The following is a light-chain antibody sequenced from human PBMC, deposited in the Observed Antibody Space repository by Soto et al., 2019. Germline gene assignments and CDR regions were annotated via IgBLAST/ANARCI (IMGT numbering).Light chain of an antibody. CDR3: YSYTGSNSMV. V-gene: IGLV2-8*01. CDR2: EVS. Sequence: QSALTQPPSASGSPGQSVTISCTGTTSDVGGYNYVSWYQQHPDKAPKLMIYEVSKRPSGVPDRFSGSKSGNTASLTVSGLQAEDEADYYCYSYTGSNSMVFGGGTKLTVL. CDR1: TSDVGGYNY. J-gene: IGLJ2*01.